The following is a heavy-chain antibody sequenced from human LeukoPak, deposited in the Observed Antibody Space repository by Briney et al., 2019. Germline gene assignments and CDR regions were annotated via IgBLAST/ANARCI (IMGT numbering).Heavy chain of an antibody. D-gene: IGHD2-2*01. CDR3: AKGKGVVPAAIRGGNWFDP. J-gene: IGHJ5*02. Sequence: GGSLRLSCAGSEFTFSSYAMSWVRQAPGKGLEWVSAISGSGGSTYYADSVKGRFTISRDNSKNTLYLQMNSLRAEDTAVYYCAKGKGVVPAAIRGGNWFDPWGQGTLFTVSS. CDR2: ISGSGGST. CDR1: EFTFSSYA. V-gene: IGHV3-23*01.